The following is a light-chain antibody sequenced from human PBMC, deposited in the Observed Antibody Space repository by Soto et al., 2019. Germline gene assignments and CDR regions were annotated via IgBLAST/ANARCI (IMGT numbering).Light chain of an antibody. CDR2: AAS. CDR3: QQSYSNLGT. Sequence: DIQMTQSPSSLSASVGDRVTISCRASQSISRYLNWYQQKLGKAPKLLIFAASSVQSGVPSRFSGSGSGTDFTLTISSLQPEDFATYYCQQSYSNLGTFGPGTKVDLK. V-gene: IGKV1-39*01. J-gene: IGKJ3*01. CDR1: QSISRY.